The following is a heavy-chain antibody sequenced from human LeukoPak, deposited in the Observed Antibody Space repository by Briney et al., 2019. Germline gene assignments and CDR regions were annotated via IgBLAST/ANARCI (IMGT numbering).Heavy chain of an antibody. CDR3: AKGGLTVIDY. Sequence: GGSLRLSCAASGFTFSSYWMHWVRRAPGKGLVWVSRINSDGSSTSYADSVKGRFTISRDNSKNTLYLQMNSLRPEDTAVYYCAKGGLTVIDYWGQGTLVTVSS. V-gene: IGHV3-74*01. D-gene: IGHD2-21*02. J-gene: IGHJ4*02. CDR1: GFTFSSYW. CDR2: INSDGSST.